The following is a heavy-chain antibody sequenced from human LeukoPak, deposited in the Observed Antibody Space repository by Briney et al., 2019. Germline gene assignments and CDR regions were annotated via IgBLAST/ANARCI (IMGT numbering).Heavy chain of an antibody. CDR1: GFTFTTYD. Sequence: GGSLRLSCAASGFTFTTYDMSWVRQAPGKGLEWVSGVTGSGATYYTDSVKGRFTISGDNSENTLYLQMNSLRAEDTAVYFCAKGRMQLWLRDAFDIWGQGTMVTVSS. CDR2: VTGSGAT. CDR3: AKGRMQLWLRDAFDI. J-gene: IGHJ3*02. V-gene: IGHV3-23*01. D-gene: IGHD5-18*01.